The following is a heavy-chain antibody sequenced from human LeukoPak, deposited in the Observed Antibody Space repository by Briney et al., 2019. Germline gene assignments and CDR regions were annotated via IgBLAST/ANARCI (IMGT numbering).Heavy chain of an antibody. J-gene: IGHJ3*02. Sequence: GGSLRLSCAASGFTFSDYAMNWVRQAPGKGLEWVSYISTSSTTIYYADSVKGRFTISRDNARNSLYLHMNSLRGEDTAVYYCARFYGGSAFDIWGQGTMVTVSS. CDR2: ISTSSTTI. CDR1: GFTFSDYA. V-gene: IGHV3-48*04. CDR3: ARFYGGSAFDI. D-gene: IGHD3-16*01.